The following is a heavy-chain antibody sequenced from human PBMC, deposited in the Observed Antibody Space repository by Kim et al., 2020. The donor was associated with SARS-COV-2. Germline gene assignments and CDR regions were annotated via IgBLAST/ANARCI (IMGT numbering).Heavy chain of an antibody. J-gene: IGHJ4*02. D-gene: IGHD3-3*01. Sequence: ASVKVSFKSSGYTFTNYFIHWVRQAPGQGLDWMGWINPNSGGSNYAQGFQGRVTMTMDTSTTTAYMEVSSLRSDDTAVYYCARDRFDDYWSAYYVGTFFFDFWGQGTLVTVSS. CDR2: INPNSGGS. V-gene: IGHV1-2*02. CDR3: ARDRFDDYWSAYYVGTFFFDF. CDR1: GYTFTNYF.